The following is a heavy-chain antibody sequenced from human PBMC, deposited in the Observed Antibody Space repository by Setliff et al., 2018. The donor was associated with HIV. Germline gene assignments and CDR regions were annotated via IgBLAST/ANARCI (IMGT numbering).Heavy chain of an antibody. D-gene: IGHD3-22*01. CDR3: AREGTDYYDRGRRSHYYIDV. CDR1: GDTFRSRA. Sequence: SVKVSCKASGDTFRSRAFNWVRQAPGQGPEWMGGIVPMFGTANYAQKFQGRVTITADESTSTVYMELSSLRSDDTALYYCAREGTDYYDRGRRSHYYIDVWARGATVTVSS. CDR2: IVPMFGTA. J-gene: IGHJ6*03. V-gene: IGHV1-69*13.